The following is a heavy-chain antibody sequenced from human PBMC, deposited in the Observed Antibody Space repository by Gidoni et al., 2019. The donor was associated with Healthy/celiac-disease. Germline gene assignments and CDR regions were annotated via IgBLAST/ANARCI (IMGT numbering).Heavy chain of an antibody. Sequence: QVQLVQSGAEVKKPGSSVKVSCKASGGPFSSYAISWVRQAPGQGLEWMGGIIPIFGTANYAQKFQGRVTITADESTSTAYMELSSLRSEDTAVYYCARGPDIVVVPAASRPYYYYGMDVWGQGTTVTVSS. CDR3: ARGPDIVVVPAASRPYYYYGMDV. CDR2: IIPIFGTA. J-gene: IGHJ6*02. CDR1: GGPFSSYA. D-gene: IGHD2-2*01. V-gene: IGHV1-69*01.